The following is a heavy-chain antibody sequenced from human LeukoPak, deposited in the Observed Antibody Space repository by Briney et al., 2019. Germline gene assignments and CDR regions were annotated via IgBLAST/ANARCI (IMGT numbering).Heavy chain of an antibody. CDR1: GFTFGSYS. D-gene: IGHD3-10*01. V-gene: IGHV3-21*01. CDR3: AKDSVTGFDY. J-gene: IGHJ4*02. CDR2: ITRSSIYI. Sequence: GGSLRLSCAASGFTFGSYSVNWVRQAPGKGLEWVSCITRSSIYIYYADSVKGRFTISRDNAKNSLYLQMNSLRAEDTAVYYCAKDSVTGFDYWGQGTLVTVSS.